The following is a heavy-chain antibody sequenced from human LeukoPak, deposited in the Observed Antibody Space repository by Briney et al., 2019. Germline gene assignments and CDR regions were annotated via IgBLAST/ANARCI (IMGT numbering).Heavy chain of an antibody. CDR1: GGSISGYH. CDR3: ARWRGDQLVY. V-gene: IGHV4-59*08. J-gene: IGHJ4*02. Sequence: SETLSLTCTVSGGSISGYHWSWIRQSPGKGLEWIGYIYYSGSTNYNPSLKSRVTISVDTSKNQFSLKLSSVTAADTALYYCARWRGDQLVYWGQGTLDTVSS. CDR2: IYYSGST. D-gene: IGHD3-10*01.